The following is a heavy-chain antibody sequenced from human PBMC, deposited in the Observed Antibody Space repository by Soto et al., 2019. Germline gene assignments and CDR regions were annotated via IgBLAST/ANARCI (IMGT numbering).Heavy chain of an antibody. CDR3: ARDKVGAGYNYYYYYYMDV. CDR1: GFTFSSYW. D-gene: IGHD6-25*01. J-gene: IGHJ6*03. CDR2: IKQDGSEK. V-gene: IGHV3-7*01. Sequence: GGSLRLSCAASGFTFSSYWMSWVRQAPGKGLEWVANIKQDGSEKYYVDSVKGRFTISRDNAKNSLYLQMNSLRAEDTAVYYCARDKVGAGYNYYYYYYMDVWGKGTTVTVSS.